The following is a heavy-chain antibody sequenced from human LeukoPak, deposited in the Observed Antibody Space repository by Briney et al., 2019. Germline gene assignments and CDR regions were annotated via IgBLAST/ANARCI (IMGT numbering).Heavy chain of an antibody. J-gene: IGHJ4*02. CDR3: ARDRYCSGGSCRLEAFDY. CDR2: INPSGGST. CDR1: GYTFTSYY. D-gene: IGHD2-15*01. Sequence: ASVKVSCKASGYTFTSYYMHWVRQAPGQGLEWMGIINPSGGSTSYAQKFQGRVTMTRDTSTSTVYMELSSLRSEDTAVYYCARDRYCSGGSCRLEAFDYWAREPWSPSPQ. V-gene: IGHV1-46*01.